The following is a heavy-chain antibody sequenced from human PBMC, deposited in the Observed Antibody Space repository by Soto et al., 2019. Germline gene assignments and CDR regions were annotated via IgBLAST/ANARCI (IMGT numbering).Heavy chain of an antibody. V-gene: IGHV5-51*01. Sequence: LGESLKISCKGSGYSFTSYWIGWVRQMPGKGLEWMGIIYPGDSDTRYSPSFQGQVTISADKSISTAYLQWSSLKASDTAMYYCARNERNYDSSGYYRGYYYYYGMDVWGQGTTVTVSS. J-gene: IGHJ6*02. D-gene: IGHD3-22*01. CDR1: GYSFTSYW. CDR3: ARNERNYDSSGYYRGYYYYYGMDV. CDR2: IYPGDSDT.